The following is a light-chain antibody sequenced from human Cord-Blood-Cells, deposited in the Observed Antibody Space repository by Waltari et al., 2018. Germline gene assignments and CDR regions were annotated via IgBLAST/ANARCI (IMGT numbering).Light chain of an antibody. J-gene: IGKJ2*01. CDR1: QDISNY. Sequence: DIQMTQSPSSLSASVGDRVTITCQASQDISNYLNWYQQKPGKAPKLLIYDASNLETGVPSRLSGSGSGTDFTFTISSLQPEAIATYYCQQYDNLPYTFGQGTKLEIK. CDR3: QQYDNLPYT. CDR2: DAS. V-gene: IGKV1-33*01.